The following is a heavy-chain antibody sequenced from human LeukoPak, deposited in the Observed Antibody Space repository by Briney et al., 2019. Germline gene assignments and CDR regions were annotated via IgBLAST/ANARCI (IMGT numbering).Heavy chain of an antibody. Sequence: GGSPRLSCAASGFTVSSNYMSWVRQAPGKGLEWVSVIYSGGSTYYADSVKGRFTISRDNSKNTLYLQMNSLRAEDTAVYYCARAVVVDYYYYMDVWGKGTTVTISS. CDR1: GFTVSSNY. D-gene: IGHD2-15*01. CDR3: ARAVVVDYYYYMDV. V-gene: IGHV3-66*01. J-gene: IGHJ6*03. CDR2: IYSGGST.